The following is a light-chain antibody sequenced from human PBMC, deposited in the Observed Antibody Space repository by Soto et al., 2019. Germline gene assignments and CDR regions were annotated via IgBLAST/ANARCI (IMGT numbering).Light chain of an antibody. CDR3: LQHNSYPRT. CDR2: AAS. V-gene: IGKV1-17*01. Sequence: DIQMTQSPSSLSASVGDRVTITCRASQGIGKDLGWYQQRPGKAPNRLIYAASTLQSGVPSRFSGSGSGTEFTLTISSLQPEDFTTYYCLQHNSYPRTFGQGTKVEI. J-gene: IGKJ1*01. CDR1: QGIGKD.